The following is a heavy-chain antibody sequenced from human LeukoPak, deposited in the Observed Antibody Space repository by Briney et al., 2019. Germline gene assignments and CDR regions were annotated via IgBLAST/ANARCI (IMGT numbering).Heavy chain of an antibody. J-gene: IGHJ4*02. D-gene: IGHD2-15*01. Sequence: GGSLRLSCAASGFTFSSYWMSWVRQAPGKGLEWVANIKQDGGEKYYVDSVKGRFTISRDNAKNSLYLQMNSLRAEDTAVYYCARDIVVVAATGDYFDYWGQGTLVTVSS. CDR2: IKQDGGEK. CDR3: ARDIVVVAATGDYFDY. V-gene: IGHV3-7*05. CDR1: GFTFSSYW.